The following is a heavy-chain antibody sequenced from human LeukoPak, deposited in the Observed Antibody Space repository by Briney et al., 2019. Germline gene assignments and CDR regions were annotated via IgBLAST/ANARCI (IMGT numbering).Heavy chain of an antibody. D-gene: IGHD6-19*01. CDR2: IYPSDSDT. V-gene: IGHV5-51*01. CDR3: ARQAAVAGPGIDY. CDR1: GYSFSTYW. J-gene: IGHJ4*02. Sequence: GASLQISCKGSGYSFSTYWIGWVRQIPGKGLEWMGIIYPSDSDTRYSPSFQGQVTISADKSISTAYLQWSSLKASDTAIYYCARQAAVAGPGIDYWGQGTLVTVSS.